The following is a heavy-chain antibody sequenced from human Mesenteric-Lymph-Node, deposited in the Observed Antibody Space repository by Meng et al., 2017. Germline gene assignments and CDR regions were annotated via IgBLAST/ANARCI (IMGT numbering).Heavy chain of an antibody. CDR1: GGSISSSSYY. V-gene: IGHV3-11*04. J-gene: IGHJ4*02. CDR3: ARGITYYYDSSGPL. CDR2: ISSSGSTI. D-gene: IGHD3-22*01. Sequence: LSLTCTVSGGSISSSSYYWGWIRQAPGKGLEWVSYISSSGSTIYYADSVKGRFTISRDNAKNSLYLQMNSLRAEDTAVYYCARGITYYYDSSGPLWGQGTLVTVSS.